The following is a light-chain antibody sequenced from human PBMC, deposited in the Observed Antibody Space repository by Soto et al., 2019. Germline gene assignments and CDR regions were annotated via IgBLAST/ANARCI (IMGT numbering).Light chain of an antibody. CDR1: QTISSF. CDR3: QQYGSSPPT. J-gene: IGKJ1*01. Sequence: EIVLTQSPGTLSLSPGEGATLSCRASQTISSFLAWYQQKRGQAPRLLIHGASNRATGTPDGFSGSGSGTDFTLTINRLEPEDFALYYCQQYGSSPPTFGQGTKVDIK. CDR2: GAS. V-gene: IGKV3-20*01.